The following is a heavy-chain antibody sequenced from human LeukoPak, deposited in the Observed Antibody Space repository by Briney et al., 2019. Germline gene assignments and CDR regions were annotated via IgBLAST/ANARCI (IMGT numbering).Heavy chain of an antibody. J-gene: IGHJ4*02. D-gene: IGHD3-16*01. CDR1: GFTFSSYW. CDR2: IRKGGSER. Sequence: GGSLRLSCAASGFTFSSYWMSWVRQAPGKGLEWVANIRKGGSERYYVDSVKGRFTISRDNAKNSLYLQMDSLRAEDTAVYYCARVLGAYSNVYGPDFDYWGQGTLVTVSS. V-gene: IGHV3-7*01. CDR3: ARVLGAYSNVYGPDFDY.